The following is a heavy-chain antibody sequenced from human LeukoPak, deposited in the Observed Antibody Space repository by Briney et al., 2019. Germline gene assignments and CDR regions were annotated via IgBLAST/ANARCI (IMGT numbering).Heavy chain of an antibody. J-gene: IGHJ5*02. Sequence: SETLSLTCTVSGGSISSSSYYWGWIRQPPGKGLEWIGSIYYSGSTYYNPSLKSRVTISVDTSKNQFSLKLSSVTAADTAVYYCARERYCSGGSCYTEGFDPWGQGTLVTVSS. CDR2: IYYSGST. CDR3: ARERYCSGGSCYTEGFDP. CDR1: GGSISSSSYY. D-gene: IGHD2-15*01. V-gene: IGHV4-39*07.